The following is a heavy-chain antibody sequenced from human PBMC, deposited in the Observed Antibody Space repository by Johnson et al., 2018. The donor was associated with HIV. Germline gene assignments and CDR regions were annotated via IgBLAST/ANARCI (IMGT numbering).Heavy chain of an antibody. CDR3: ARADRDSGTYHDAFDI. V-gene: IGHV3-20*04. J-gene: IGHJ3*02. CDR1: GFTFSDYG. CDR2: INWNGGST. D-gene: IGHD1-26*01. Sequence: VQLVESGGGLVQPGGSLRLSCAASGFTFSDYGMSWVRQVPGKGLEWVSGINWNGGSTGYADSVKGRFTISRDNAKNSLYLQMNSLTVEDTALYYCARADRDSGTYHDAFDIWGQGTMVTVSS.